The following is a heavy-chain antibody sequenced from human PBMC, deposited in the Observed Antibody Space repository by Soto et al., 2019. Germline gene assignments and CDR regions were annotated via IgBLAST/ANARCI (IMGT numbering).Heavy chain of an antibody. D-gene: IGHD2-21*02. Sequence: SQTLSLTCVISGDSVSSNSAGWTWIRQSPSRCLEWLGRTYYRSKWYSDYAGSVKSRITINADTSKNQFSLQLNSVTPEDTAVYYCARVTALFDWFDPWGQGTLVTVSS. CDR2: TYYRSKWYS. CDR3: ARVTALFDWFDP. CDR1: GDSVSSNSAG. J-gene: IGHJ5*02. V-gene: IGHV6-1*01.